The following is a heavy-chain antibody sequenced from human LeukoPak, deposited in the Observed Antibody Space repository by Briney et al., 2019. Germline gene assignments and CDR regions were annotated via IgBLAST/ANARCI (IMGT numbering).Heavy chain of an antibody. CDR2: IYYSGST. CDR1: GGSISSGGYY. CDR3: ARGTTSSFDFWYYYYYYMDV. Sequence: SQTLSLTCTVSGGSISSGGYYWSWIRQHPGKGLEWIGYIYYSGSTYYNPSLKSRVTISVDTSKNQFSLKLSSVTAADTAVYYCARGTTSSFDFWYYYYYYMDVWGKGTTVTVSS. D-gene: IGHD3-3*01. V-gene: IGHV4-31*03. J-gene: IGHJ6*03.